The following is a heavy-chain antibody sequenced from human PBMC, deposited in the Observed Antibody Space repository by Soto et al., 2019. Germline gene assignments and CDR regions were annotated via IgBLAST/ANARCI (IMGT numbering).Heavy chain of an antibody. Sequence: QVELVQSGAEVKKPGSSVKVSCQASEDTFRNYAISWVRQAPGQGLEWMGGIITIFGTANYAQKFQVRVTITADTYANTVYLELSSLRSEDTAVYYCASTKYDSSAYYYWYLGLWGRGTLVNVSS. CDR1: EDTFRNYA. CDR3: ASTKYDSSAYYYWYLGL. J-gene: IGHJ2*01. D-gene: IGHD3-22*01. CDR2: IITIFGTA. V-gene: IGHV1-69*06.